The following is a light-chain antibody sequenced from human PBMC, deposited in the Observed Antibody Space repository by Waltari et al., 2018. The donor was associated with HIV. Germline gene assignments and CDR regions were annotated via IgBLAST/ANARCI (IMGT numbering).Light chain of an antibody. CDR2: LGS. CDR1: QSLLHSNGYNY. V-gene: IGKV2-28*01. Sequence: IVMTQSTLSLPVTPGEPASISCTSSQSLLHSNGYNYLGWYLQKPGQSPRLLIYLGSNRASGVPDRFSGSASGTNFTLQISRVEAEDVGVYYCMQALQTPPTFGGGTNVEVK. CDR3: MQALQTPPT. J-gene: IGKJ4*01.